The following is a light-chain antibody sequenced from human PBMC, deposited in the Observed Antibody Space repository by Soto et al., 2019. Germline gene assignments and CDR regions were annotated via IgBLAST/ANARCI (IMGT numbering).Light chain of an antibody. CDR1: SSDVGSYNL. CDR3: CSYAGSSTPLI. CDR2: EVS. Sequence: QSVLTQPASVSGSPGQSITISCTGTSSDVGSYNLVSWYQQHPGKAPKLMIYEVSKRPSGVSNRFSGSKSGNTASLTFFGFQAEDEADYYCCSYAGSSTPLIFGTGTKVTVL. V-gene: IGLV2-23*02. J-gene: IGLJ1*01.